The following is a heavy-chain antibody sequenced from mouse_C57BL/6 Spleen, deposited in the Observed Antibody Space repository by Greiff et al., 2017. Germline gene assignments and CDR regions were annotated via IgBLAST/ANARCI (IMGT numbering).Heavy chain of an antibody. CDR3: ARELTGTAWFAY. Sequence: QVQLQQPGAELVKPGASVKLSCKASGYTFTSYWMHWVKQRPGQGLEWIGMIHPNSGSTNYNEKLKSKATLTVDKSSSTAYMQLSSLTSEDSAVYYCARELTGTAWFAYWGQGTLVTVSA. CDR2: IHPNSGST. D-gene: IGHD4-1*01. CDR1: GYTFTSYW. V-gene: IGHV1-64*01. J-gene: IGHJ3*01.